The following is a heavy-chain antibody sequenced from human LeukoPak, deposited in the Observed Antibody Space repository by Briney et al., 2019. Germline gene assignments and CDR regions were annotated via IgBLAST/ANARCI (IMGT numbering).Heavy chain of an antibody. Sequence: GGSLRLSCAASGFTFSSYWMTWVRQAPGKGLEWVANIKQDESEKYSVDSVKGRFTISRDNAKNSLYLQMNSLRAEDTAVYYCARGRAPSSGRDPGDYWGQGTLATVSS. CDR2: IKQDESEK. J-gene: IGHJ4*02. CDR3: ARGRAPSSGRDPGDY. D-gene: IGHD6-19*01. CDR1: GFTFSSYW. V-gene: IGHV3-7*05.